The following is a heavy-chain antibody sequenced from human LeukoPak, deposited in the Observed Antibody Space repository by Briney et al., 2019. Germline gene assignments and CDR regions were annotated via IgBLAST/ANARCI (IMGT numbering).Heavy chain of an antibody. CDR2: IYYSGSA. J-gene: IGHJ4*02. CDR1: GGSISSSSYY. Sequence: SETLSLTCTASGGSISSSSYYWGWIRQPPGKGLEWIGSIYYSGSAYYNPSLKSRVTISVDTSKNQFSLKLSSVTAADTAVYYCARLFDYWGQGTLVTVSS. V-gene: IGHV4-39*01. CDR3: ARLFDY.